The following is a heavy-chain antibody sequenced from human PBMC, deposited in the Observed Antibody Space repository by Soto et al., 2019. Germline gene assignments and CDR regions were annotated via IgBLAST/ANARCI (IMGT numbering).Heavy chain of an antibody. V-gene: IGHV4-59*01. D-gene: IGHD3-9*01. Sequence: SETLSLSCTVAGGSSSGYYWSWIRQPPGKGLEWIGYIYYSGSTNYNPSLKSRVTISVDTSKNQFSLKLSSVTAADTAVYYCASLNVLRYFDWLSGFDYWGQGTLVTVSS. J-gene: IGHJ4*02. CDR1: GGSSSGYY. CDR2: IYYSGST. CDR3: ASLNVLRYFDWLSGFDY.